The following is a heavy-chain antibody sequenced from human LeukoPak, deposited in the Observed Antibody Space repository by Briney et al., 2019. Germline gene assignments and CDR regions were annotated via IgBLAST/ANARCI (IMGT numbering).Heavy chain of an antibody. CDR3: ARTKFGGSPYFDY. CDR1: GFTVGNNY. CDR2: LYSGGST. V-gene: IGHV3-53*04. D-gene: IGHD3-10*01. Sequence: GGSLRLSCAASGFTVGNNYMSWVRQAPGKGLEWVSFLYSGGSTYYADSVKGRFTVSRHNSRNTVFLERNSLRPEDTAVYYCARTKFGGSPYFDYWGQGTLVTVSS. J-gene: IGHJ4*02.